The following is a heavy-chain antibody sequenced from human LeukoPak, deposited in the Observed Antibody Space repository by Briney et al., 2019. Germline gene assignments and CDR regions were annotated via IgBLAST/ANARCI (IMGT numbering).Heavy chain of an antibody. D-gene: IGHD1-1*01. CDR1: GYSFSTYW. J-gene: IGHJ4*02. CDR2: IYPGDSDT. V-gene: IGHV5-51*01. Sequence: GESLKISCQGSGYSFSTYWIGWVRQMPGKGLEWMGIIYPGDSDTRYSLSFQGQVTISADKSISTAYLQWSSLKASDTAMYYCARYEGERALDYWGQGTLVTVSS. CDR3: ARYEGERALDY.